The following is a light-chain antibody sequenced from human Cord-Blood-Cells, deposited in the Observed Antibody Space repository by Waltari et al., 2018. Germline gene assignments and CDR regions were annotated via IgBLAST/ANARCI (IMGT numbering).Light chain of an antibody. CDR2: DVI. CDR3: CSYAGSYTYV. CDR1: SSDLGGYNY. Sequence: QSALTQPRSVSGSPGQSVTISCTGTSSDLGGYNYVYWYQQHPGKSPKLMIYDVIKRPSGVPDRFSGSMSGNTASLTISGLQAEDEADYYCCSYAGSYTYVFGTGTKVTVL. V-gene: IGLV2-11*01. J-gene: IGLJ1*01.